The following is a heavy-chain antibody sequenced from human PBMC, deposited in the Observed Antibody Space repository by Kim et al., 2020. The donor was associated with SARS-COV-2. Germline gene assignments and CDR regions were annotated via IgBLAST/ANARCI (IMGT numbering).Heavy chain of an antibody. CDR1: GGTFSSYA. J-gene: IGHJ6*02. CDR2: IIPILGIA. CDR3: ARGHDYGDYRSGAYYYGMDV. Sequence: SVKVSCKASGGTFSSYAISWVRQAPGQGLEWMGRIIPILGIANYAQKFQGRVTITADKSTSTAYMELSSLRSEDTAVYYCARGHDYGDYRSGAYYYGMDVWGQGTTVTVSS. D-gene: IGHD4-17*01. V-gene: IGHV1-69*04.